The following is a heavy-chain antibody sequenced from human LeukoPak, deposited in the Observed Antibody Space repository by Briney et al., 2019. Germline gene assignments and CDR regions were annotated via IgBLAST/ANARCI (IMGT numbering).Heavy chain of an antibody. J-gene: IGHJ6*03. Sequence: SETLSLTCTVSGGSISSYYWSWIRQPPGKGLEWIGYIYTSGSTNYNPSLKSRVTISVDTSKNQFSLKLSSVTAADTAVYYCASTGSPKYYYYYMDVWGKGTTVTVSS. CDR3: ASTGSPKYYYYYMDV. V-gene: IGHV4-4*09. CDR1: GGSISSYY. CDR2: IYTSGST. D-gene: IGHD3-10*01.